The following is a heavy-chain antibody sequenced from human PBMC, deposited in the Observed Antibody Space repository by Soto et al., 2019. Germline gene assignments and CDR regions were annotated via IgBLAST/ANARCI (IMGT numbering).Heavy chain of an antibody. V-gene: IGHV4-30-4*01. CDR3: ATMGTPATGLYFFDY. CDR1: GGSISSGNYY. D-gene: IGHD2-15*01. CDR2: ISYSGST. Sequence: QVQLQESGPGLVKPSQTLSLTCTVSGGSISSGNYYWSWIRQPPGKGLAWIGFISYSGSTYYSTSLKSRVTISVDTSKSQFSLNLRFVTAADTSVYYCATMGTPATGLYFFDYWGQGSLVTVSS. J-gene: IGHJ4*02.